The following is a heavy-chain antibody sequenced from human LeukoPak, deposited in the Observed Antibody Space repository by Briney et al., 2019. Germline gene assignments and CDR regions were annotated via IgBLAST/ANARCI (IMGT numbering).Heavy chain of an antibody. CDR2: IYYSGST. D-gene: IGHD3-22*01. CDR1: GGSMSSGDYY. Sequence: SETLSLTCTVSGGSMSSGDYYWSWIRQPPGKALEWIGYIYYSGSTYYNPSLKSRVTISVDTSKNQFSLKLSSVTAADTAVYYCARVSHYDSSGYYYFDYWGQGTLVTVSS. CDR3: ARVSHYDSSGYYYFDY. V-gene: IGHV4-30-4*08. J-gene: IGHJ4*02.